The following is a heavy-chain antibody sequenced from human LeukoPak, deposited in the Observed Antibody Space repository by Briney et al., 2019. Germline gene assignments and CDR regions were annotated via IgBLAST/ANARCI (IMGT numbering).Heavy chain of an antibody. J-gene: IGHJ5*02. CDR2: IYYSGTT. D-gene: IGHD5-18*01. CDR3: AKGAGGFSYYNWFDP. CDR1: GSSFSGYY. V-gene: IGHV4-34*01. Sequence: SETLSLTCAVYGSSFSGYYWSWVRQPPGKGLEWIGSIYYSGTTHYSPSLESRVTISVDTSKNQFSLKLASVTAADTAIYYCAKGAGGFSYYNWFDPWGQGTLVTVSS.